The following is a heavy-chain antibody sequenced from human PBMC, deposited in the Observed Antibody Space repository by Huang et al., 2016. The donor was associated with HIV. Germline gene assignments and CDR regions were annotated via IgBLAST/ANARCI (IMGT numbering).Heavy chain of an antibody. CDR2: IYYTGST. V-gene: IGHV4-59*01. CDR1: GGSISSSY. Sequence: QVQLQESGPGLVKPSETLSLTCTVSGGSISSSYWSWIRQPPGKGLEWIGYIYYTGSTNYNPSLESRVTISVDTSKNQFSLKVTSVTAADTAVYYCARVWGGGSCDYWGQGTLVTVSS. CDR3: ARVWGGGSCDY. D-gene: IGHD2-15*01. J-gene: IGHJ4*02.